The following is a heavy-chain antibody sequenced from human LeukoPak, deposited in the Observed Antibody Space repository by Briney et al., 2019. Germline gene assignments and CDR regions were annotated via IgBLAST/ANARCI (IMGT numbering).Heavy chain of an antibody. J-gene: IGHJ5*02. V-gene: IGHV1-3*03. CDR2: INAGNGNT. Sequence: ASVKVSCKASGYTFTSYAMHWVRQAPGQRLEWMGWINAGNGNTKYSQEFQGRVTITRDTSASTAYMELSSLRSEDMAVYYCARSGYDSSGYYPNWFDPWGQGTLATVSS. CDR1: GYTFTSYA. CDR3: ARSGYDSSGYYPNWFDP. D-gene: IGHD3-22*01.